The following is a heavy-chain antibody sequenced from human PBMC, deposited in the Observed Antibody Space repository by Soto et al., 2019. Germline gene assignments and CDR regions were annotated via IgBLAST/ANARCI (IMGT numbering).Heavy chain of an antibody. Sequence: QLQLQESGPGLVKPSETLSLTCNVSSGSISSSRSDWAWFRQPPGKELEWIANIFYAGNTYYNPSLKSRVTVSVDTSKNQFSLKLDSVTAADTAVYYCARQAAAPGIDLWFDPWGQGTLVTVSS. V-gene: IGHV4-39*01. J-gene: IGHJ5*02. CDR2: IFYAGNT. CDR1: SGSISSSRSD. CDR3: ARQAAAPGIDLWFDP. D-gene: IGHD6-13*01.